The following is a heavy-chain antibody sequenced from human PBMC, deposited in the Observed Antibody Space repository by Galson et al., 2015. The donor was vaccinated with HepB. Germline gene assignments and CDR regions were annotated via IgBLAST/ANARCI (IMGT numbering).Heavy chain of an antibody. Sequence: LTCAVSGGSITSSNWWNWVRQPPGKGLEWIGEIYPSGNTNYNPSLKSRVTISIDKSKNQFSLKLTSVTAADTAVYYCARGYYDFWSGSYFGVAFDYWGQGTPVTVSS. CDR3: ARGYYDFWSGSYFGVAFDY. CDR1: GGSITSSNW. V-gene: IGHV4-4*02. CDR2: IYPSGNT. J-gene: IGHJ4*02. D-gene: IGHD3-3*01.